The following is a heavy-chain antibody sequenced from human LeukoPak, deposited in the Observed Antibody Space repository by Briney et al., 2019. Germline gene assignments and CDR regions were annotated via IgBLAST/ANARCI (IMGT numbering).Heavy chain of an antibody. CDR2: IVVGSGNT. CDR1: GFTFTSSA. CDR3: AAGRYYGSGSWRIYYYGMDV. J-gene: IGHJ6*02. Sequence: SVKVPCKASGFTFTSSAMQWVRQARGQRLEWIGWIVVGSGNTNYAQKFQERVTITRDMSTSTAYMELSSLRSEDTAVYYCAAGRYYGSGSWRIYYYGMDVWGQGTTVTVSS. D-gene: IGHD3-10*01. V-gene: IGHV1-58*02.